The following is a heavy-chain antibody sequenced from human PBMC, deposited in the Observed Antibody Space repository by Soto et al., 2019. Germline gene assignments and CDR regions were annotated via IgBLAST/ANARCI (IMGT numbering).Heavy chain of an antibody. CDR1: GYTFTTYG. D-gene: IGHD3-16*01. CDR3: ARDPYLGDHQY. CDR2: ISAYSGKT. V-gene: IGHV1-18*01. Sequence: QVQLVQSGGDVKKPGASVKVSCKTSGYTFTTYGISWVRQAPGQGLEWVGWISAYSGKTHYAQKFQGKVTMTTDTATSTAYLELRSLRSDDTAVYYCARDPYLGDHQYWGQGTLVTVSS. J-gene: IGHJ4*02.